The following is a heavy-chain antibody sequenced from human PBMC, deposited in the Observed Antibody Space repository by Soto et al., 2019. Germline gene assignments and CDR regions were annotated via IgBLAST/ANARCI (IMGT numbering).Heavy chain of an antibody. V-gene: IGHV3-23*01. J-gene: IGHJ4*02. CDR2: ISGSGGST. Sequence: GGSLRLSWAASGFAFSNHAMSWISQAPGKGLEWVSAISGSGGSTYYAGSVKGRFTISRDNSKNTLYLQMNSLRAEDTAVYYCAKDQDIVVVPAAISFDYWGQGTLVTVSS. D-gene: IGHD2-2*01. CDR1: GFAFSNHA. CDR3: AKDQDIVVVPAAISFDY.